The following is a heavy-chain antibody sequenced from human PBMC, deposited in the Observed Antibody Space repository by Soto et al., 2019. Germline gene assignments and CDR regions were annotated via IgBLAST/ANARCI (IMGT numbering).Heavy chain of an antibody. CDR3: ATQIGTTAGGWFDP. D-gene: IGHD1-7*01. V-gene: IGHV1-24*01. CDR1: GYTLTELS. CDR2: FDPEDGET. Sequence: GASVKVSCKVSGYTLTELSMHRVRQAPGKGLEWMGGFDPEDGETIYAQKFQGRVTMTEDTSTDTAYMELSSLRSEDTAVYYCATQIGTTAGGWFDPWGQGTLVTVSS. J-gene: IGHJ5*02.